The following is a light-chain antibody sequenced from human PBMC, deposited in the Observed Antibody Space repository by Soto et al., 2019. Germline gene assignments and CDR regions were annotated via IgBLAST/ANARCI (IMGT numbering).Light chain of an antibody. V-gene: IGLV2-14*01. J-gene: IGLJ1*01. CDR3: SSYTSRSTFV. CDR1: SSDVGGYNY. Sequence: QSVLTQPASVSGSPGQSITISCTGSSSDVGGYNYVSWYQQHPGKAPKLMIYDVSNRPSGVSNRFSGSKSGNTASLTISGLQAEGEAVFYCSSYTSRSTFVFGSGTKDTVL. CDR2: DVS.